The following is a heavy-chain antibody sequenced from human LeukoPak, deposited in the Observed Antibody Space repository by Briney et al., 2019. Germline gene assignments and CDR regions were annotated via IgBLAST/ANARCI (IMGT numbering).Heavy chain of an antibody. D-gene: IGHD3-3*01. Sequence: PSETLSLTCAVYGGSFSGYYWSWIRQPPGKGLEWIGEINHSGSTNYNPSLKSRVTISVDKSKNQFSLKLSSVTAADTAVYYCARVWEYYDFWSGYLNWFDPWGQGTLVTVSS. V-gene: IGHV4-34*01. CDR2: INHSGST. CDR1: GGSFSGYY. CDR3: ARVWEYYDFWSGYLNWFDP. J-gene: IGHJ5*02.